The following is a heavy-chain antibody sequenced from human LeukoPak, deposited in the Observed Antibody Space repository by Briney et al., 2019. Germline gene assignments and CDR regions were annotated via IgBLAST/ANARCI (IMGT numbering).Heavy chain of an antibody. CDR2: ISAYNGNT. D-gene: IGHD3-22*01. CDR1: GGTFSTNA. Sequence: ASVKVSCKASGGTFSTNAISWVRQAPGQGLEWMGRISAYNGNTNYAQKLQGRVTMTTDTSTSTAYMELRSLRSDDTAVYYCARDGKYYYDSSGYYIDAFDIWGQGTMVTVSS. CDR3: ARDGKYYYDSSGYYIDAFDI. V-gene: IGHV1-18*01. J-gene: IGHJ3*02.